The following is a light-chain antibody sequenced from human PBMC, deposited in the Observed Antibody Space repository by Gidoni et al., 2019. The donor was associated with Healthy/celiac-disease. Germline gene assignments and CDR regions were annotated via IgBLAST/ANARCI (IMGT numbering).Light chain of an antibody. Sequence: EIVLTQSPATLSLSPGERATLSCRASQSVSSYLAWYQQKPGQALRLLIYDASNRATGIPARFSGSGSGTDFTLTISSLEPEDFAVYYCQQRSNWPPTFGPGTKSGYQT. CDR1: QSVSSY. V-gene: IGKV3-11*01. J-gene: IGKJ3*01. CDR2: DAS. CDR3: QQRSNWPPT.